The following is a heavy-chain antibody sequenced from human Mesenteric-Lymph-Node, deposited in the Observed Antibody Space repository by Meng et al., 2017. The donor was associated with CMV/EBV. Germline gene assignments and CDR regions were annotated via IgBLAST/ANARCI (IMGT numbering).Heavy chain of an antibody. CDR2: IRYDGSNK. Sequence: GGSLRLSCAASGFSFSTYGMHWVRQAPGKGLEWVAFIRYDGSNKEYSDSVQGRFTISRDNSENTLYLQMNSLRAEDTAVYYCTTSSSSVYWGQGTLVTVSS. CDR3: TTSSSSVY. J-gene: IGHJ4*02. V-gene: IGHV3-30*02. D-gene: IGHD6-6*01. CDR1: GFSFSTYG.